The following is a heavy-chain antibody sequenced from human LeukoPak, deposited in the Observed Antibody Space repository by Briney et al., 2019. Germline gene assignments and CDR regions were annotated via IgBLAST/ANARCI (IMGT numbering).Heavy chain of an antibody. V-gene: IGHV3-7*01. CDR2: IKQDGSEK. Sequence: GSLRLPCAASGFTFSGYWMSWVRQAPGKGLEWVANIKQDGSEKYYVDSVKGRFTISRDNAKNSLYLQMNSLRAEDTAMYYCARDRLAAAGTLAVGAYYYYYGMDVWGQGTTVTVSS. CDR1: GFTFSGYW. J-gene: IGHJ6*02. CDR3: ARDRLAAAGTLAVGAYYYYYGMDV. D-gene: IGHD6-13*01.